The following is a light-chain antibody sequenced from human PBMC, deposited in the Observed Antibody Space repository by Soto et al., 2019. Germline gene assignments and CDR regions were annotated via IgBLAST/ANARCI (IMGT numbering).Light chain of an antibody. Sequence: IQITQSLSTLPAPIEDRVTITCRASQSISNCLAWYQQKPGTAPKVLIYEASSLESGVPSRFSGSGFGTEFTLTISSLRPDDFATYYCQQYNDYSVWTFGQGTMVDI. CDR1: QSISNC. J-gene: IGKJ1*01. CDR3: QQYNDYSVWT. CDR2: EAS. V-gene: IGKV1-5*03.